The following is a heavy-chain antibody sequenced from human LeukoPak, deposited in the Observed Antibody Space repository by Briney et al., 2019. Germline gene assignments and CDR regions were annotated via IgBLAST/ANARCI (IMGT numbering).Heavy chain of an antibody. V-gene: IGHV1-18*01. D-gene: IGHD3-22*01. CDR2: ISAYNGNT. Sequence: GASVKVSCKASGYTFTSYGIGWVRQAPGQGLEWMGWISAYNGNTNYAQKLQGRVTMTTDTSTSTAYMELRSLRSDDTAVYYCARDQGPLYDSSGYYYPIDYWGQGTLVTVSS. CDR1: GYTFTSYG. CDR3: ARDQGPLYDSSGYYYPIDY. J-gene: IGHJ4*02.